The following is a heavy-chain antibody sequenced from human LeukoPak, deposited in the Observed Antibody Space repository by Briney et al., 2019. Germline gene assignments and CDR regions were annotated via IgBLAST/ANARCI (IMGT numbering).Heavy chain of an antibody. V-gene: IGHV4-30-2*01. CDR1: GYAIISGGFS. CDR3: ASFSSYGDTDY. D-gene: IGHD4-17*01. J-gene: IGHJ4*02. Sequence: SQTLSLTCTVSGYAIISGGFSWNWIRQPPGKGLEWIGYIYHSGSTYYNPSLKSRVTISVDRSKNQFSLKLSSVTAADTAVYYCASFSSYGDTDYWGQGTLVTVSS. CDR2: IYHSGST.